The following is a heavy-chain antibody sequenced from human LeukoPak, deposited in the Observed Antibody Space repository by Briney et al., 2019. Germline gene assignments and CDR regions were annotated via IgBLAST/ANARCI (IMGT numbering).Heavy chain of an antibody. CDR3: ARDPSRQPPGDSTTTVP. D-gene: IGHD2/OR15-2a*01. CDR1: GFTFSSYA. J-gene: IGHJ5*02. CDR2: ISYDGSNK. V-gene: IGHV3-30-3*01. Sequence: GGSLRLSCAASGFTFSSYAMHWVRQAPGKGLEWVAVISYDGSNKYYADSVKGRFTISRDNSKNTLYLQMSSLRAEDTAVYYCARDPSRQPPGDSTTTVPWGQGTLVTVS.